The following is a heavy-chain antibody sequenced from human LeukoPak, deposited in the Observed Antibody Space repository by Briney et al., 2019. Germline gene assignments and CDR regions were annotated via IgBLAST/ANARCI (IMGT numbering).Heavy chain of an antibody. D-gene: IGHD2-2*01. Sequence: ASVKVSCKVSGYTLTQLSMHWVRQAPGKGLEWMGGFDPEDGETIYAQKFQGRVTMTEDTSTDTAYMELSSLRSEDTAVYYCATDQGEGTRLFDYWGQGTLVTVSS. CDR1: GYTLTQLS. J-gene: IGHJ4*02. V-gene: IGHV1-24*01. CDR3: ATDQGEGTRLFDY. CDR2: FDPEDGET.